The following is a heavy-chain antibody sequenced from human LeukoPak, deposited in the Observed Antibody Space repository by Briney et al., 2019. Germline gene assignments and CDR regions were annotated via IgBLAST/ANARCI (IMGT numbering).Heavy chain of an antibody. CDR2: TYYRSKWYN. CDR3: ARGAWSSSWSGEDAFDI. V-gene: IGHV6-1*01. J-gene: IGHJ3*02. D-gene: IGHD6-13*01. CDR1: GDSFSSNSAD. Sequence: SQTLSLTCAISGDSFSSNSADWNWIRQSPSRGLEWLGRTYYRSKWYNDYAVSVKSRITINPDTSKNQFSLQLNSVTPEDTAVYYCARGAWSSSWSGEDAFDIWGQGTMVTVSS.